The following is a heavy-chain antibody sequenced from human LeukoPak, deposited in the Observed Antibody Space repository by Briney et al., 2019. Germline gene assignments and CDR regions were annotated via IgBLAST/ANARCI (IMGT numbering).Heavy chain of an antibody. D-gene: IGHD6-13*01. CDR3: ARQEEDIAAAHLDY. J-gene: IGHJ4*02. Sequence: SETLSLTCAVYGGSFSGYYWSWIRQPPGKGLEWIGEINHSGGTNYNPSLKSRVTISVDTSKNQFSLKLSSVTAADTAVYYCARQEEDIAAAHLDYWGQGTLVTVSS. V-gene: IGHV4-34*01. CDR1: GGSFSGYY. CDR2: INHSGGT.